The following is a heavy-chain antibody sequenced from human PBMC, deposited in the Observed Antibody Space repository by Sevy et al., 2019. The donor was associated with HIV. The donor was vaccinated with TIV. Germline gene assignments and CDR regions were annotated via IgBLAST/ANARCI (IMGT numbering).Heavy chain of an antibody. CDR1: GFTFSNAW. CDR2: IKSKTDGGTT. J-gene: IGHJ3*02. CDR3: TTVAQFTAFDI. Sequence: GGSLRLSCAASGFTFSNAWMSWVRQAPGKGLEWVGRIKSKTDGGTTDYAAPVKGRLTISRDDSKNTLYLQMNSLKTEGTAVYYCTTVAQFTAFDIWGQGTMVTVSS. V-gene: IGHV3-15*01.